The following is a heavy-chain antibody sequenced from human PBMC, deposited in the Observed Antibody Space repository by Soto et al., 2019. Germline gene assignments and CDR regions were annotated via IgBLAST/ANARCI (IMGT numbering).Heavy chain of an antibody. CDR2: IWYDGSNK. V-gene: IGHV3-33*01. Sequence: GGSLRHSWAASGFTFSSYGMRWVRQAPGKGLEWVAVIWYDGSNKYYADSVRGRFTISRDNSKNTLYLQMNSLRAEDTAVYYCAREHYDFWSGYYTPLYYYYGMDVWGQGTTVTVSS. J-gene: IGHJ6*02. CDR3: AREHYDFWSGYYTPLYYYYGMDV. D-gene: IGHD3-3*01. CDR1: GFTFSSYG.